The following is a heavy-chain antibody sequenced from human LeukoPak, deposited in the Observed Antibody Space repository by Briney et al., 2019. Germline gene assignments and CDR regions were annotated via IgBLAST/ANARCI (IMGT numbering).Heavy chain of an antibody. J-gene: IGHJ5*02. CDR2: ISSSSSYI. CDR1: GFTFSSYS. CDR3: AKDYYGSGSYFTA. Sequence: GGSLRLSCAASGFTFSSYSMNWVRQAPGKGLEWVSSISSSSSYIYYADSVKGRFTISRDNSKNTLYLQMNSLRAEDTAVYYCAKDYYGSGSYFTAWGQGTLVPVSS. V-gene: IGHV3-21*01. D-gene: IGHD3-10*01.